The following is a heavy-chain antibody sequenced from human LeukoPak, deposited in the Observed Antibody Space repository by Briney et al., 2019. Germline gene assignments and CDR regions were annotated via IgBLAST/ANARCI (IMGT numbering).Heavy chain of an antibody. Sequence: SETLSLTCTVSGGSISSYYWSWIRQPPGKGLEWIGYIYYSGSTNYNPSLKSRVTMSVDTSKNQFSLKLSSVTAADTAVYYCARVLGLYYDSSGSVRDAFDIWGQGTMVTVSS. J-gene: IGHJ3*02. CDR3: ARVLGLYYDSSGSVRDAFDI. CDR2: IYYSGST. CDR1: GGSISSYY. V-gene: IGHV4-59*12. D-gene: IGHD3-22*01.